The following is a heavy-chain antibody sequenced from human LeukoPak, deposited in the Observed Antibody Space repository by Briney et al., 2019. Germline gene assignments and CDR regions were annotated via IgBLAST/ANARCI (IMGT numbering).Heavy chain of an antibody. V-gene: IGHV4-61*01. D-gene: IGHD5-18*01. CDR3: ARRRRQRGYSYGPDDAFDI. CDR2: IYYSGST. J-gene: IGHJ3*02. Sequence: SETLSLTCTVSGYSISSAYYWSWIRQPPGKGLEWIGYIYYSGSTNYNPSLKSRVTISVDTSKNQFSLKLSSVTAADTAVYYCARRRRQRGYSYGPDDAFDIWGQGTMVTVSS. CDR1: GYSISSAYY.